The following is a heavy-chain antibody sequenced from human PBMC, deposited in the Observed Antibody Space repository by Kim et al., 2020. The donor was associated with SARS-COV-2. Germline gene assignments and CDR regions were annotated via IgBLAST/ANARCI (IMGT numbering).Heavy chain of an antibody. V-gene: IGHV4-59*01. CDR3: ARAISPSIYYFDY. D-gene: IGHD3-9*01. CDR1: GGSISSYY. Sequence: SETLSLTCTVSGGSISSYYWSWIRQPPGKGLEWIGYIYYSGSTNYNPSLKSRVTISVDTSKNQFSLKLSPVTAADTAVYYCARAISPSIYYFDYWGQGTLVTVSS. CDR2: IYYSGST. J-gene: IGHJ4*02.